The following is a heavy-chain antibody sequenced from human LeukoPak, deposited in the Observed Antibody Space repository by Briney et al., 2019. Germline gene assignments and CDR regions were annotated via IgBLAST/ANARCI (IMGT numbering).Heavy chain of an antibody. CDR1: GGAISSHY. V-gene: IGHV4-59*11. D-gene: IGHD2-15*01. CDR3: ARDGGYCSGGSCYNWFDP. CDR2: IYYSGST. J-gene: IGHJ5*02. Sequence: SETLSLTCTVSGGAISSHYWSWIWQPPGKGLEWIGYIYYSGSTNYNPSLKSRVTISVDTSKNQFSLKLSSVTAADTAVYYCARDGGYCSGGSCYNWFDPWGQGTLVTVSS.